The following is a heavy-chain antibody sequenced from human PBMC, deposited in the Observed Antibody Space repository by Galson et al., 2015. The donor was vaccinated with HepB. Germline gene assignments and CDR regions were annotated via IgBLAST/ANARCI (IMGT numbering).Heavy chain of an antibody. J-gene: IGHJ6*02. CDR3: ARDYYDSSGYYLGYYYYGMDV. D-gene: IGHD3-22*01. CDR2: ISSSSSYI. Sequence: SLRLSCAASGFTFSSYSMNWARQAPGKGLEWVSSISSSSSYIYYADSVKGRFTISRDNAKNSLYLQMNSLRAEDTAVYYCARDYYDSSGYYLGYYYYGMDVWGQGTTVTVSS. CDR1: GFTFSSYS. V-gene: IGHV3-21*01.